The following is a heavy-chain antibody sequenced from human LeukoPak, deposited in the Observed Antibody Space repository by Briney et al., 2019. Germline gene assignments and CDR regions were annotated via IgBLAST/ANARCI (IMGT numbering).Heavy chain of an antibody. CDR2: IYTSGST. CDR1: GGSISSYY. V-gene: IGHV4-4*07. CDR3: TRDYYGSGSQLPRQYYYSYYYMGV. Sequence: SETLSLTCTVSGGSISSYYWSWIRQPAGKGLEWIGRIYTSGSTNYNSSLKSRVTMSVDTSKNQFSLKLSSVTAADTAVYYSTRDYYGSGSQLPRQYYYSYYYMGVWGKGTTVPVSS. J-gene: IGHJ6*03. D-gene: IGHD3-10*01.